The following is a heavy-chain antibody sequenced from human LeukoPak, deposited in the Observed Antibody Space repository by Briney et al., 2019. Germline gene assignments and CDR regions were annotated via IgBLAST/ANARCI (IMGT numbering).Heavy chain of an antibody. D-gene: IGHD6-13*01. V-gene: IGHV4-39*07. Sequence: SETLSLTCTVSGGSIRSTSYYWGWIRQPPGKGLEWIGSIYYSGSTYYNPSLKSRVTISVDTSKNQFSLKLSSVTAADTAVYYCARGIHNIAAAGTSVDYWGQGTLVTVSS. CDR3: ARGIHNIAAAGTSVDY. J-gene: IGHJ4*02. CDR2: IYYSGST. CDR1: GGSIRSTSYY.